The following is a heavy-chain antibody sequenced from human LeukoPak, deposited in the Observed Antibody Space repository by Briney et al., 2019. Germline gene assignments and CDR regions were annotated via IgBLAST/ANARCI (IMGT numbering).Heavy chain of an antibody. CDR1: GFIFSRYW. CDR3: ARGYTGHIN. CDR2: IKEDGSES. V-gene: IGHV3-7*05. J-gene: IGHJ1*01. D-gene: IGHD1-26*01. Sequence: GGSLRLSCTASGFIFSRYWMSWVRQAPGKGLEWLANIKEDGSESYQVDSAKGRFTISRDNVKNSLYLHMKSLRAEDTAVYYCARGYTGHINWGQGTLVTVSS.